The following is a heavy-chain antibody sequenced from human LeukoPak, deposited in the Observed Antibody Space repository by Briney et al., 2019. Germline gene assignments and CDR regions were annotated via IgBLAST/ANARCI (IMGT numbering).Heavy chain of an antibody. CDR1: AGSFSGIY. J-gene: IGHJ1*01. CDR2: INNSGST. Sequence: SETLSLTCAVYAGSFSGIYWSCIRQPPGKVLEWIGEINNSGSTNYNPSLRRGATTSVATPTNQFSLKLSSVTAADTAVYYCARGLIAARFYFQHWGQGTLVTVSS. CDR3: ARGLIAARFYFQH. V-gene: IGHV4-34*01. D-gene: IGHD2-15*01.